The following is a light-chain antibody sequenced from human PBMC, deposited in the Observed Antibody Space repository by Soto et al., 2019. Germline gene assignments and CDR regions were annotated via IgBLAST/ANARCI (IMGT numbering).Light chain of an antibody. CDR3: SAWDASLNGYV. J-gene: IGLJ1*01. V-gene: IGLV1-44*01. Sequence: SVLNQPPSASGTPGQRVTISFSGSSSNIGSKTVNWYQQLPGTAPKLLIYSNYQRPSGVPDRFSGSKSGTSASLAISGLQSEDEADYYCSAWDASLNGYVFGTGTKVTVL. CDR1: SSNIGSKT. CDR2: SNY.